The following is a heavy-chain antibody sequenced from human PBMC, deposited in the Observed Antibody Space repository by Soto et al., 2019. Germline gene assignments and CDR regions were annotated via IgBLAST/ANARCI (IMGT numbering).Heavy chain of an antibody. D-gene: IGHD1-1*01. CDR1: GDSISSADYY. V-gene: IGHV4-30-4*01. CDR2: IFYRGTT. CDR3: ARDLWVEPELYYYGMDV. J-gene: IGHJ6*02. Sequence: QVQLQESGPGLVRPSQTLSLTCTVSGDSISSADYYWSWIRQTPGKGLEWIGHIFYRGTTYSNPSLKSRLTISVDTSKNHFSLRLTSVTAADTAVYYCARDLWVEPELYYYGMDVWGQGTTVTVSS.